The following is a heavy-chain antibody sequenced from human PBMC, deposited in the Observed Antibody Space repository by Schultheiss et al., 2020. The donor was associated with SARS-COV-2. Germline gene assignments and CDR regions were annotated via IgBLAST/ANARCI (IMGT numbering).Heavy chain of an antibody. V-gene: IGHV4-59*10. CDR3: ARAQWLAPPTEFDY. D-gene: IGHD6-19*01. J-gene: IGHJ4*02. Sequence: SQTLSLTCAVYGGSFSGYYWSWIRQPAGKGLEWIGSIYYSGRTNYNPSLKSRVTISVDTSDNQVSLKLSSVTAADTAVYYCARAQWLAPPTEFDYWGQGTLVTVSS. CDR1: GGSFSGYY. CDR2: IYYSGRT.